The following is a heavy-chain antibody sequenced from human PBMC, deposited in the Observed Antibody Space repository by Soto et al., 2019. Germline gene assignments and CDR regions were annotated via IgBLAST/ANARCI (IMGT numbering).Heavy chain of an antibody. Sequence: TLSLTCTVSGGSVSRDSNFWSWIRQPPGKGLEWIGYIYYSGPSRYNPSLESRVTISIDSSKNQVSLTLTSVTAADTAVYYCARGYSHYAHWGRGTLVTVSS. CDR1: GGSVSRDSNF. D-gene: IGHD4-4*01. CDR2: IYYSGPS. V-gene: IGHV4-61*01. J-gene: IGHJ4*02. CDR3: ARGYSHYAH.